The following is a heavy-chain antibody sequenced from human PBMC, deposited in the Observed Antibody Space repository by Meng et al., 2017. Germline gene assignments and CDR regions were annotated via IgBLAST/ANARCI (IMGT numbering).Heavy chain of an antibody. V-gene: IGHV3-23*01. CDR1: GFTFSSYA. J-gene: IGHJ3*02. Sequence: GGSLRLSCAASGFTFSSYAMSWVRQAPGKGLEWVSAISGSGGSTYYADSVKGRFTISRDNSKNTLYLQMNSLRAEDTAVYYCARDRTGVSYAFDIWGQGTMVTVSS. CDR3: ARDRTGVSYAFDI. D-gene: IGHD1-14*01. CDR2: ISGSGGST.